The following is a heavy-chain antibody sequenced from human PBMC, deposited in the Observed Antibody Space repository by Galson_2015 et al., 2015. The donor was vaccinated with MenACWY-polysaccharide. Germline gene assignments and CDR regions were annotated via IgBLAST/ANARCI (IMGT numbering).Heavy chain of an antibody. Sequence: ETLSLPCVVSGYSISSGYYWGWVRQPPGKGLEWIGSIYHSGSTYYNPSLKSRVTISVDTSKNQFSLNLSSVTAADTAVYYCARVEKYSGSYYILHWGQGTLVTVSS. CDR2: IYHSGST. V-gene: IGHV4-38-2*01. CDR1: GYSISSGYY. J-gene: IGHJ4*02. D-gene: IGHD1-26*01. CDR3: ARVEKYSGSYYILH.